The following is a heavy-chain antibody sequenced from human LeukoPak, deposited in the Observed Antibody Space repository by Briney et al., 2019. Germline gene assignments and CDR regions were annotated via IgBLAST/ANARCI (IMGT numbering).Heavy chain of an antibody. CDR1: GGSISSSSYY. J-gene: IGHJ4*02. CDR3: ARRPLDFWCGQQFDY. Sequence: SETLSLTCTVSGGSISSSSYYWGWIRQPPGKGLEWIGSIYYSGSTYYNPSLKSRVTISVDTSKNQFSLKLSSVTAADTAVYYCARRPLDFWCGQQFDYWGQGTLVTVSS. CDR2: IYYSGST. V-gene: IGHV4-39*01. D-gene: IGHD3-3*01.